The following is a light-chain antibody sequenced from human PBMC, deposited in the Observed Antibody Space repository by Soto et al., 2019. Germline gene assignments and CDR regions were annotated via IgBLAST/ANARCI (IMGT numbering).Light chain of an antibody. V-gene: IGKV3-20*01. CDR3: QQYASSPYT. CDR2: GAS. Sequence: ESVLKQSPGTLSLYPGDRATLSCRASQSVSSNYLAWYQQRPGQAPRLLIYGASRRATGVPDRFSGRESGTDFTLTITTLEPEDSAVYFCQQYASSPYTFG. CDR1: QSVSSNY. J-gene: IGKJ2*01.